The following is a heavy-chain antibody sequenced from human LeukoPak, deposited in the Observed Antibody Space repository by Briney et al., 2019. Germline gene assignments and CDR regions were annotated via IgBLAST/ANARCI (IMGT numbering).Heavy chain of an antibody. CDR3: AKSPGGFSTLRLFDQ. J-gene: IGHJ4*02. V-gene: IGHV3-23*01. CDR2: ISGGGTTT. Sequence: GGPLRLSCAASGFTFSSYVMAWVRQAPGKGLEWVSAISGGGTTTYYADSVKGRFTISRDNSKNTLYLQMNSLRVEDTAVYYCAKSPGGFSTLRLFDQWGQGTLVTVSS. CDR1: GFTFSSYV. D-gene: IGHD5-12*01.